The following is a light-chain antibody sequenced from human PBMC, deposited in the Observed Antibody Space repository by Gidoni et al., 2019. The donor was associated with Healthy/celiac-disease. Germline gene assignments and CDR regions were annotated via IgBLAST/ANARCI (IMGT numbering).Light chain of an antibody. CDR2: GAS. CDR3: QQYGSSPPAYX. V-gene: IGKV3-20*01. Sequence: QKPGQAPRLLIYGASSRATGIPDRFSGSGSGTDFTLTISRLEPEDFAVYYCQQYGSSPPAYXFXQGTKLEIK. J-gene: IGKJ2*01.